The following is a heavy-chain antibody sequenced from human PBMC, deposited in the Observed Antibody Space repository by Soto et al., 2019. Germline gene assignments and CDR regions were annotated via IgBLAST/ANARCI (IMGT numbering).Heavy chain of an antibody. CDR2: TSDDESRR. J-gene: IGHJ4*02. V-gene: IGHV3-30*04. D-gene: IGHD3-10*01. Sequence: QVHLVESGGGVVQPGRPLRLSCAASGFTFSNYAMHWVRQAPGKGLEWMAITSDDESRRYYADSVRGRFTISRDNSKNTLYLEMNSLRDEDTALFYCARGSGSGSFLIDYWGQGILVTVSS. CDR1: GFTFSNYA. CDR3: ARGSGSGSFLIDY.